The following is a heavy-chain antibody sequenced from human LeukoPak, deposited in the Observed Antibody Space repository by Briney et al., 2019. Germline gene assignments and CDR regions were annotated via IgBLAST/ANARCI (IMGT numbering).Heavy chain of an antibody. D-gene: IGHD6-13*01. Sequence: GGSLRLSCAASGFTFSSYWMSWVRQAPGKGLEWVANIKQDGSEKYYVDSVKGRFTISRDNAKNSPYLQMNSLRAEDTAVYYCARGPLYSSSWLYWYFDLWGRGTLVTVSS. V-gene: IGHV3-7*01. J-gene: IGHJ2*01. CDR1: GFTFSSYW. CDR3: ARGPLYSSSWLYWYFDL. CDR2: IKQDGSEK.